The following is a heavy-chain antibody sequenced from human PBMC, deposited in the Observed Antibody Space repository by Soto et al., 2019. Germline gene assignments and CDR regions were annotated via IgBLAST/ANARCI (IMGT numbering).Heavy chain of an antibody. V-gene: IGHV1-18*04. CDR3: ARDDVIVVVPAAIWDY. Sequence: GASVKVSCKASGYTFTSYGISWVRQAPGQGLEWMGWISAYNGNTNYAQKLQGRVTMTTDTSTSTAYMELRSLRSDDTAVYYCARDDVIVVVPAAIWDYWGQGTQVTVSS. CDR1: GYTFTSYG. J-gene: IGHJ4*02. D-gene: IGHD2-2*01. CDR2: ISAYNGNT.